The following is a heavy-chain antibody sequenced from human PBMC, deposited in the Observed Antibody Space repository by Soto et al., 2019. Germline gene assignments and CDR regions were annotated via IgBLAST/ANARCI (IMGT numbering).Heavy chain of an antibody. D-gene: IGHD2-2*01. V-gene: IGHV1-18*01. J-gene: IGHJ5*02. CDR3: PRDPRSTSSPWRWFDP. Sequence: ASVNLSCKASGYPFPSYGISWLRQVPVQAVEWMGWISAYNGNTKYAQKLQGRVTMTTDTATSTAYMDLRSLRSDNPAVYYCPRDPRSTSSPWRWFDPWGQGTPVTVSS. CDR1: GYPFPSYG. CDR2: ISAYNGNT.